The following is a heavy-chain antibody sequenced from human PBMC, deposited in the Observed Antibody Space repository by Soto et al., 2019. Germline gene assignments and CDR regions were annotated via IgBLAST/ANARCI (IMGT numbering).Heavy chain of an antibody. V-gene: IGHV3-23*01. Sequence: GGSLRLSCAASGFTFSSYAMSWVRQAPGKGLEWVSAISGSGGSTYYADSVKGRFTISRDNSKNTLYLQMNSLRAEDTAVYYCAKDPGVKGPSHGYYYYGMDVWGQGTTVTVSS. CDR2: ISGSGGST. J-gene: IGHJ6*02. CDR3: AKDPGVKGPSHGYYYYGMDV. CDR1: GFTFSSYA. D-gene: IGHD2-8*01.